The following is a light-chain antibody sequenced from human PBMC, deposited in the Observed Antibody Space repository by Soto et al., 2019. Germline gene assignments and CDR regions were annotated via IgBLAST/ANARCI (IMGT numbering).Light chain of an antibody. CDR1: QSVSSY. J-gene: IGKJ4*01. V-gene: IGKV3-11*01. Sequence: EIVLTQSPATLSLSPGERATLSCRASQSVSSYLAWYQQKPGQAPRLLIHDASNRATGIPARFSGSGSGTEFTLTISSLEPEDFALYYCQQRSNWPLTFGGGTKVEIK. CDR2: DAS. CDR3: QQRSNWPLT.